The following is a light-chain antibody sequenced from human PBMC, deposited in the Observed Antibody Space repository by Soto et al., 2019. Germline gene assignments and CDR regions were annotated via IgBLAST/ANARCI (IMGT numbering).Light chain of an antibody. CDR3: AAWDDSLNGPV. CDR1: SSNIGSNY. J-gene: IGLJ2*01. Sequence: QSVLTQPPSASGTPGQRVTISCSGSSSNIGSNYVYWYQQLPGTAPKLLIYTNHQRPSGVPDRFSGSKSGTSASLAISGLQSEDEADYYCAAWDDSLNGPVFGGGTKVTVL. CDR2: TNH. V-gene: IGLV1-44*01.